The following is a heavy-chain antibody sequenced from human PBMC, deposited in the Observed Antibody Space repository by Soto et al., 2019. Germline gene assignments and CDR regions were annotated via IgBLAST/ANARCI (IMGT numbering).Heavy chain of an antibody. CDR2: INHSGST. J-gene: IGHJ4*02. CDR1: GGSFSGYY. Sequence: SETLSLTCAVYGGSFSGYYWSWIRQPPGKGLEWIGEINHSGSTNYNPSLKSRVTISVDTSKNQFSLKLSSVTAADTAVYYCARVSPRCSSTSCYSRSSVFDYWGQGTLVTVSS. V-gene: IGHV4-34*01. D-gene: IGHD2-2*01. CDR3: ARVSPRCSSTSCYSRSSVFDY.